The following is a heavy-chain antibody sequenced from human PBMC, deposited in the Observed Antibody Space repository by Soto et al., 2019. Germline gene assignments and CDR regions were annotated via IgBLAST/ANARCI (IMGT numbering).Heavy chain of an antibody. CDR3: VRDNSGSGSEHYYRMDV. J-gene: IGHJ6*04. CDR1: GFTFSSYA. Sequence: GGSLILSCAASGFTFSSYAMHWVRQAPGKGLEWVAVISYDGSNKYYADSVKGRFTISRDNSKNTLYLQMNSLRAEDTAVYYCVRDNSGSGSEHYYRMDVWGEGTPVTVSS. CDR2: ISYDGSNK. V-gene: IGHV3-30-3*01. D-gene: IGHD3-10*01.